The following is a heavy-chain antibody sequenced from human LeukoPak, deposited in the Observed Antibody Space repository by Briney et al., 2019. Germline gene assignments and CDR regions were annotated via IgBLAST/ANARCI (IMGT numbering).Heavy chain of an antibody. CDR1: GFTFSSYG. V-gene: IGHV3-30*02. D-gene: IGHD7-27*01. CDR2: IQYDGSNK. J-gene: IGHJ4*02. Sequence: GGSLRLSCAASGFTFSSYGMHWVRQAPGKGLEWVTFIQYDGSNKYYADSVKGRFTISRDNSKNTLFLQMNSLRAEDTAVYYCAKGINWGYYFDYWGQGTLVIVSS. CDR3: AKGINWGYYFDY.